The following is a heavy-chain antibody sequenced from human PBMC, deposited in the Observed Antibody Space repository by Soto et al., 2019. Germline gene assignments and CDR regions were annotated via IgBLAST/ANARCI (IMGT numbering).Heavy chain of an antibody. J-gene: IGHJ3*02. CDR1: GFTFSSYS. CDR2: ISSSSSTI. D-gene: IGHD1-26*01. CDR3: ARDEDGAGDAFDI. Sequence: GGSLRLSCAASGFTFSSYSMNWVRQAPGKGLEWGSYISSSSSTIYYADSVKGRFTISRDNAKNSLYLQMNSLRAEDTAVYYCARDEDGAGDAFDIWGQGTMVTVSS. V-gene: IGHV3-48*04.